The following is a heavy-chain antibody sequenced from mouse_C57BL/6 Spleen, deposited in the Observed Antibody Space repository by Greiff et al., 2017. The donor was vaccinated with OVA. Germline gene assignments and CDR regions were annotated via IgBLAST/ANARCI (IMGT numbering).Heavy chain of an antibody. V-gene: IGHV1-42*01. CDR2: INPSTGGT. Sequence: VQLQQSGPELVKPGASVKISCKASGYSFTGYYMNWVKQSPEKSLEWIGEINPSTGGTTYNQKFKAKATLTVDKSSSTAYMQLKSLTSEDSAVYSCARGPDYWGQGTSVTVSS. J-gene: IGHJ4*01. CDR3: ARGPDY. CDR1: GYSFTGYY.